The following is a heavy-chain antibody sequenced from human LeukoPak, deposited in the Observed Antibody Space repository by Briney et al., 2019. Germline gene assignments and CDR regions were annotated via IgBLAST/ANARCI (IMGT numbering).Heavy chain of an antibody. CDR3: AKEEQGRATGYFDY. CDR2: ISYDGSYK. J-gene: IGHJ4*02. Sequence: GGSLRLSCAASGFTFSSYGMNWVRQAPGKGLEWVAIISYDGSYKYYAGSVKGRFTISRDNSKNTLYLQMNSLRGDDTAVYYCAKEEQGRATGYFDYWGQGTLVTVSS. D-gene: IGHD5-24*01. V-gene: IGHV3-30*18. CDR1: GFTFSSYG.